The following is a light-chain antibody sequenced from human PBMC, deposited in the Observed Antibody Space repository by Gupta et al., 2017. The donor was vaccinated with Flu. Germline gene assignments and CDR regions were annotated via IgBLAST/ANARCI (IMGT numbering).Light chain of an antibody. CDR1: QSLVHSDGNTY. CDR3: MQGTGWPCA. Sequence: ISCRSSQSLVHSDGNTYLLWFQERPSQSPRGLGVKVSDRDSWVPDRYSGRGSGTDFTLKISRVEADDVGVYYCMQGTGWPCAFGQGTKLEI. J-gene: IGKJ2*02. CDR2: KVS. V-gene: IGKV2-30*02.